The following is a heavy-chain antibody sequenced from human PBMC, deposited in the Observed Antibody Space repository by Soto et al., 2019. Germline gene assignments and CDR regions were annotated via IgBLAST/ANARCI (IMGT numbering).Heavy chain of an antibody. D-gene: IGHD1-1*01. Sequence: GGSLRLSCAASGFTVSSNYMSWVRQAPGKGLEWVSVIYSGGSTYYADSVKGRFTISRDNSKNTLYLQMNSLRAEDTAVYYCARRPYGTRYYYGMDVWGQGTTVTVSS. CDR3: ARRPYGTRYYYGMDV. V-gene: IGHV3-66*01. CDR2: IYSGGST. J-gene: IGHJ6*02. CDR1: GFTVSSNY.